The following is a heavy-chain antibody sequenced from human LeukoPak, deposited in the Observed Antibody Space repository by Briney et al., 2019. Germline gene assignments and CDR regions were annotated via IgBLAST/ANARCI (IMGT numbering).Heavy chain of an antibody. J-gene: IGHJ5*02. CDR1: GFTFSSYA. D-gene: IGHD4-17*01. CDR3: ARASYGDYVSLAWFAP. V-gene: IGHV3-30*04. Sequence: GGALRLSCAASGFTFSSYAMHWVRQAPGRGLEWVAVISYDGTNTYYADSVKRRFTISSDNSKNTLYLPMNSLRAEDTAVYYCARASYGDYVSLAWFAPWGQGTLVTVSS. CDR2: ISYDGTNT.